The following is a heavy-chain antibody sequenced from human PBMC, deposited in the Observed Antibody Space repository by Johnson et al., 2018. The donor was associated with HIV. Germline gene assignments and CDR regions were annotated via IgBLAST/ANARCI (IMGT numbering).Heavy chain of an antibody. J-gene: IGHJ3*02. D-gene: IGHD6-19*01. V-gene: IGHV3-74*01. CDR2: INSDGSST. Sequence: MQLVESGGGLVQPGGSLRLSCAASGFTFSSYWMHWVRQAPGKGLVWVSRINSDGSSTSYADSVKGRFTISRDNAKNTLYLQMNSLRAEDTAVYYCAREKAVGYSSGWHAFDIWGQGTMVTVSS. CDR1: GFTFSSYW. CDR3: AREKAVGYSSGWHAFDI.